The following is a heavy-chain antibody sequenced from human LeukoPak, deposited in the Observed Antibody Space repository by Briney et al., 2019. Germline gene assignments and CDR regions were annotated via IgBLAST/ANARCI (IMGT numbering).Heavy chain of an antibody. CDR3: SRHAVLLRYFDWSNNWFDS. CDR2: SYYIGST. Sequence: SETVSVTCTGSGGTISSHYWSWIRQPPGKGLEGIGSSYYIGSTYYNPSLHSQVTISVDTCKNQFSLKLTSVTAADTAVYSGSRHAVLLRYFDWSNNWFDSWGQGTLVTV. CDR1: GGTISSHY. J-gene: IGHJ5*01. D-gene: IGHD3-9*01. V-gene: IGHV4-39*01.